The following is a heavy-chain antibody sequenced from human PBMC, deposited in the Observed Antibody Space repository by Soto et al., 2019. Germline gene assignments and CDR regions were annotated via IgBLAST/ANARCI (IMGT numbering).Heavy chain of an antibody. Sequence: GGSLRLSCAASGFSFSNYGMHWVRQAPGKGLEWVAVISCDGSSKYHADSVKGRFTISRDNSKNTLHLQMNSLRAEDTAVYYCSKDRRGGRAVLDSWGQGTPVTVSS. CDR2: ISCDGSSK. V-gene: IGHV3-30*18. CDR3: SKDRRGGRAVLDS. J-gene: IGHJ4*02. D-gene: IGHD2-8*01. CDR1: GFSFSNYG.